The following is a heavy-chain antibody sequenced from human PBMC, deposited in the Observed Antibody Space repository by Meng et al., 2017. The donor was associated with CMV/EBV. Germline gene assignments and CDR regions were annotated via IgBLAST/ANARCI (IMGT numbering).Heavy chain of an antibody. CDR1: GFTFSSYA. Sequence: GGSLRLSCAASGFTFSSYAMSWVRQAPGKGLEWVSYISSSGSTIYYADSVKGRFTISRDNAKNSLYLQMNSLRAEDTAVYYCARGSRTVTYYYYGMDVWGQGTTVTVSS. D-gene: IGHD4-11*01. CDR3: ARGSRTVTYYYYGMDV. J-gene: IGHJ6*02. V-gene: IGHV3-48*04. CDR2: ISSSGSTI.